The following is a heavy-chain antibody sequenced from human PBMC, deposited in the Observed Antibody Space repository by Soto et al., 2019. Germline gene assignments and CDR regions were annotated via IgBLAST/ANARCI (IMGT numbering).Heavy chain of an antibody. CDR3: AKGGIDGTRPPWFDP. CDR2: TSGGGGIT. J-gene: IGHJ5*02. CDR1: GFTFSSYA. V-gene: IGHV3-23*01. Sequence: EVQVLESGGGLVQPGGSLRLSCEASGFTFSSYAMSWVRQAPGKGLEWVSTTSGGGGITYYADSVKGRFTISRENSKNTLYLQMNSLRAEDTALYFCAKGGIDGTRPPWFDPWGQGTLVTVSS. D-gene: IGHD1-7*01.